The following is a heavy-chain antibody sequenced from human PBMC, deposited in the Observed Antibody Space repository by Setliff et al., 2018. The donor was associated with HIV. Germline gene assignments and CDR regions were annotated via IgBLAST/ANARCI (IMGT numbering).Heavy chain of an antibody. CDR1: GFTFGNYA. CDR3: TAVGSLAGRRPELN. J-gene: IGHJ4*02. Sequence: PGGSLRLSCTASGFTFGNYAMSWFRQAPGKGLEWVGFIRSKAYGRTTEYAASVKGRFTISRDDSKSIASLQMNSLKTEDTAVYFCTAVGSLAGRRPELNWGRGTLVTVSS. V-gene: IGHV3-49*03. D-gene: IGHD6-6*01. CDR2: IRSKAYGRTT.